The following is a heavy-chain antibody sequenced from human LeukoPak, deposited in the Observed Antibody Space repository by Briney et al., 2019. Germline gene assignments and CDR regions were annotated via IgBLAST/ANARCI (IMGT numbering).Heavy chain of an antibody. V-gene: IGHV1-18*01. D-gene: IGHD4-17*01. CDR3: ARDLMTVTNFDY. CDR2: ISAYNGNT. Sequence: ASVKVSCKASGYTFTSYGISWVRQAPGQGLEWVGWISAYNGNTNYAQKLQGRVTMTTDTSTSTAYMELRSLRSDDTAVYYCARDLMTVTNFDYWGQGTLVTVSS. J-gene: IGHJ4*02. CDR1: GYTFTSYG.